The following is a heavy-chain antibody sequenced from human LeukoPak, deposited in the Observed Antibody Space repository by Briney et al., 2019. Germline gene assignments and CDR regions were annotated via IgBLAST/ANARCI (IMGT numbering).Heavy chain of an antibody. CDR1: GFTFSSYS. CDR2: ISSSSSYI. J-gene: IGHJ4*02. Sequence: PGGSLRLSCAAAGFTFSSYSMNWVRQAPGKGLECVSSISSSSSYIYYADSVKCRFTISRDNAKNSLYLQMNSLRAEDTAVYYCASGPFGVVAFDYSGQGTLVTVSS. V-gene: IGHV3-21*01. CDR3: ASGPFGVVAFDY. D-gene: IGHD3-3*01.